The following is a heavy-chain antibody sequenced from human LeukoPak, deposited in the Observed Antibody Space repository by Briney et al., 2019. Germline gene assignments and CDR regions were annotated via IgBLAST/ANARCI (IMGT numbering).Heavy chain of an antibody. CDR3: ARADQFDSGYYGYYYYGMDV. V-gene: IGHV1-2*02. D-gene: IGHD3-22*01. CDR1: GYTFTGYY. Sequence: ASVKVSCKASGYTFTGYYMHWVRQAPGQGLEWMGWINPNSGGTNYAQKFQGRVTMTRDTSISTAYMELSRLRFDDTAVYYCARADQFDSGYYGYYYYGMDVWGQGTTVTVSS. J-gene: IGHJ6*02. CDR2: INPNSGGT.